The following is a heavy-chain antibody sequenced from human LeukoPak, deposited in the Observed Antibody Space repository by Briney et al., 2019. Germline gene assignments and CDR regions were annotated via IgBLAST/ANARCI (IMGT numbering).Heavy chain of an antibody. CDR2: IYTSGST. CDR1: GGSLSSGSYY. V-gene: IGHV4-61*02. CDR3: ARSPVWWFDP. Sequence: PSQTLSLTCTVSGGSLSSGSYYWSWIRQPAGKGLEWIGRIYTSGSTNYNPSLKSRVTISVDTSKNQCSLKLSSVTASDTAVYYCARSPVWWFDPWGQGTLVTVSS. D-gene: IGHD3-16*01. J-gene: IGHJ5*02.